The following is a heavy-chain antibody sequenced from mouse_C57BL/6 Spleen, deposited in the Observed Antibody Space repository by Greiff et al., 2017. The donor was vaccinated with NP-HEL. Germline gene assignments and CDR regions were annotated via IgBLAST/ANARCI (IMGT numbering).Heavy chain of an antibody. CDR3: ARSLDSSGFYYAMDY. Sequence: QVHVKQSGPELVKPGASVKLSCKASGYTFTSYDINWVKQRPGQGLEWIGWIYPRDGSTKYNEKFKGKATLTVDTSSSTAYMELHSLTSEDSAVYFCARSLDSSGFYYAMDYWGQGTSVTVSS. CDR2: IYPRDGST. J-gene: IGHJ4*01. D-gene: IGHD3-2*02. CDR1: GYTFTSYD. V-gene: IGHV1-85*01.